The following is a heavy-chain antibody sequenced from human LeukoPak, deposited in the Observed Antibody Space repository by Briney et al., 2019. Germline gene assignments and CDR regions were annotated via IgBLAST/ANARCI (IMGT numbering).Heavy chain of an antibody. J-gene: IGHJ6*02. V-gene: IGHV4-61*01. D-gene: IGHD2-15*01. CDR3: ARDSRYCSGGSCYWGAYYYYYGMDV. Sequence: SETLSLTCTVSGGSVSSGSYYWSWIRQPPGKGLEWIGYIYYSGSTNYSPSLKSRVTISVDTSKNQFPLKLSSVTAADTAVYYCARDSRYCSGGSCYWGAYYYYYGMDVWGQGTTVTVSS. CDR2: IYYSGST. CDR1: GGSVSSGSYY.